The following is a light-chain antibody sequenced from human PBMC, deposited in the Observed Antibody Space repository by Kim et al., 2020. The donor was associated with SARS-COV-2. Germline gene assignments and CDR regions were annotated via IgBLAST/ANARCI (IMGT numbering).Light chain of an antibody. CDR1: SIRKYY. V-gene: IGLV3-19*01. CDR2: GKN. Sequence: VALGQTVRITCQGDSIRKYYGTWYQQKPGQAPILVISGKNDRPSGIADRFSGSSSGKTASLTITGAQAEDEADYYCSSRDSSGYVIFGGGTQLTVL. J-gene: IGLJ2*01. CDR3: SSRDSSGYVI.